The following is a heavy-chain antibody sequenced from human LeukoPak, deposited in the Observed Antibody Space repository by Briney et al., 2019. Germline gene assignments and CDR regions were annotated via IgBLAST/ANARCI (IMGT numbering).Heavy chain of an antibody. Sequence: GESLKISCKGSGYSFTSSSIGWLRQMPGKGLEWMGIIYPGDSGTRYSPSFQGQVTISADRSISTAYLQWSSLKASDTAMFYCARQNYYDDSGSFAFDIWGQGTMVTVSS. V-gene: IGHV5-51*01. D-gene: IGHD3-22*01. CDR3: ARQNYYDDSGSFAFDI. J-gene: IGHJ3*02. CDR2: IYPGDSGT. CDR1: GYSFTSSS.